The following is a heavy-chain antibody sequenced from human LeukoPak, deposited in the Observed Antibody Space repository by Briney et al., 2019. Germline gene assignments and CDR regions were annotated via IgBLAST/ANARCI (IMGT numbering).Heavy chain of an antibody. Sequence: SETLSLTCTVSGGSISSYYWSWIRQPAGKGLEWIGRIYTSGSTNYNPSLKSRVTMSVDTSKNQFSLKLSSVTAADTAVYYCARVHDYGDTRLDAFDIWGQGTMVTVSS. D-gene: IGHD4-17*01. CDR2: IYTSGST. V-gene: IGHV4-4*07. CDR1: GGSISSYY. CDR3: ARVHDYGDTRLDAFDI. J-gene: IGHJ3*02.